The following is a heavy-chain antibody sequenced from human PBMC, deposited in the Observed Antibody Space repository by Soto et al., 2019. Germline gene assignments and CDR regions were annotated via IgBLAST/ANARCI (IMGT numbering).Heavy chain of an antibody. Sequence: GESLKIACTGSGYRFSTYCIAWVRQMPGKGLEWMGIIYPGDSDTRYSPSFQGQVTISADTSTKTAYLQWSSLRAEDTAVYYCAKIPGGPWGQGTLVTVSS. CDR2: IYPGDSDT. CDR3: AKIPGGP. J-gene: IGHJ5*02. V-gene: IGHV5-51*01. CDR1: GYRFSTYC. D-gene: IGHD2-15*01.